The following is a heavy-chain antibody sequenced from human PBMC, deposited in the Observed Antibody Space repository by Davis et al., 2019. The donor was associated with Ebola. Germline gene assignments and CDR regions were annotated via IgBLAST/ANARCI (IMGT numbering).Heavy chain of an antibody. Sequence: GSLRLSCTVSGGSISSYYWSWIRQPPGKGLEWIGYIYYSGSTNYNPSLKSRVTISVDTSKNQFSLKLSSVTAADTAVYYCARANSWYWGDRYYGMDVWGQGTTVTVSS. CDR1: GGSISSYY. J-gene: IGHJ6*02. CDR2: IYYSGST. V-gene: IGHV4-59*01. CDR3: ARANSWYWGDRYYGMDV. D-gene: IGHD6-13*01.